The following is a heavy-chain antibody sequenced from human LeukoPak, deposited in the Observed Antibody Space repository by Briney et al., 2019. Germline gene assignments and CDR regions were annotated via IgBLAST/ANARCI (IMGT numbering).Heavy chain of an antibody. Sequence: GGTLRLSCAASGFTFSSYAMSWVRQAPGKGLEWVSSFSGSGGSIYYADSVKGRFTISRDNSENTLYLQMNSLRAEDTAVYYCARRRGVTFGDFDYWGQGTLVTVSS. D-gene: IGHD3-10*01. CDR3: ARRRGVTFGDFDY. CDR1: GFTFSSYA. CDR2: FSGSGGSI. V-gene: IGHV3-23*01. J-gene: IGHJ4*02.